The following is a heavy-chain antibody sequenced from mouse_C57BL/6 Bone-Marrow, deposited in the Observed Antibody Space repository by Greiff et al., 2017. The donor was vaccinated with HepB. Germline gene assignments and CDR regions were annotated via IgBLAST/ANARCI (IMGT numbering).Heavy chain of an antibody. J-gene: IGHJ1*03. CDR1: GYSFTGYY. CDR3: ARGTTVVEDWYFDV. D-gene: IGHD1-1*01. CDR2: INPSTGGT. Sequence: VQLQQSGPEPVKPGASVKISCKASGYSFTGYYMNWVKQSPEKSLEWIGEINPSTGGTTYNQKFKAKATLTVDKSSSTAYMQLKSLTSEDSAVYYCARGTTVVEDWYFDVWGTGTTVTVSS. V-gene: IGHV1-42*01.